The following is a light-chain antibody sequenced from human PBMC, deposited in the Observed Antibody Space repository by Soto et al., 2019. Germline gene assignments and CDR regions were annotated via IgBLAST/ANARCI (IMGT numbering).Light chain of an antibody. J-gene: IGKJ1*01. V-gene: IGKV3-11*01. CDR2: DSS. CDR1: QSVSSY. CDR3: QQYNSYL. Sequence: EIVLTQFPATLSLSPGDGATLSCRASQSVSSYLAWYQQKRGQAPRLLIYDSSNRATGIPARFSGSGSGTDFSLIISSLQPDDFATYYCQQYNSYLFGQGTKVEIK.